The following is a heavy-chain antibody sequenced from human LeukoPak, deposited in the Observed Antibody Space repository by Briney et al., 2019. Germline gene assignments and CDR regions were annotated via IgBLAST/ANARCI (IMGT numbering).Heavy chain of an antibody. J-gene: IGHJ6*03. Sequence: ASVKVSCKASGYTFTSYAMNWVRQAPGQGLEWMGWINTNTGNPTYAQGFTGRFVFSLDTSVSTAYLQISSLKAEDTAVYYCARVGSGYYYYYYMDVWGKGTTVTVSS. D-gene: IGHD2-15*01. V-gene: IGHV7-4-1*02. CDR2: INTNTGNP. CDR1: GYTFTSYA. CDR3: ARVGSGYYYYYYMDV.